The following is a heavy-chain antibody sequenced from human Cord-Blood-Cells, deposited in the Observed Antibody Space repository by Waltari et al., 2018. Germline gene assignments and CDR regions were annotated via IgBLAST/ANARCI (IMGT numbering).Heavy chain of an antibody. CDR3: AKMSHYYGSGSYNDY. V-gene: IGHV3-23*01. CDR1: GFTFSSYA. Sequence: EVQLLESGGGLVQPGGSLRLSCAASGFTFSSYAMSWVRQAPGKGLEWVSAISVSGGSTYYADSVKGRFTISRDNSKNTLYLQMNSLRAEDTAVYYCAKMSHYYGSGSYNDYWGQGTLVTVSS. CDR2: ISVSGGST. J-gene: IGHJ4*02. D-gene: IGHD3-10*01.